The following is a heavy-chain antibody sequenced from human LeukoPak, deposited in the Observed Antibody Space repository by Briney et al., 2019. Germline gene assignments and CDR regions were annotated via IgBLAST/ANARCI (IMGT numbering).Heavy chain of an antibody. CDR3: AKDGRYFDWAKPDY. CDR1: GFTFSSYW. D-gene: IGHD3-9*01. V-gene: IGHV3-23*01. Sequence: PGGSLRLSCAASGFTFSSYWMSWVRQAPGKGLEWVSYISSSGSTIYYADSVKGRFTISRDNSKNTLYLQMNSLRAEDTAVYYCAKDGRYFDWAKPDYWGQGTLVTVSS. J-gene: IGHJ4*02. CDR2: ISSSGSTI.